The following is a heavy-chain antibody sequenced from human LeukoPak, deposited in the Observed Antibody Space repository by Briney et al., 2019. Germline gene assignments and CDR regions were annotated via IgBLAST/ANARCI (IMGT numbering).Heavy chain of an antibody. V-gene: IGHV3-33*01. Sequence: GGSLRLSCAASGFTFSNYGMHWVRQAPGKGLEWVAVIWSDGSIKYYADSVKGRFTISRDNSRNTLYLQMNSLRAEDTAVYYCARGPIAVAGTPSIYQHWGQGTLVTVSS. CDR2: IWSDGSIK. CDR1: GFTFSNYG. D-gene: IGHD6-19*01. CDR3: ARGPIAVAGTPSIYQH. J-gene: IGHJ1*01.